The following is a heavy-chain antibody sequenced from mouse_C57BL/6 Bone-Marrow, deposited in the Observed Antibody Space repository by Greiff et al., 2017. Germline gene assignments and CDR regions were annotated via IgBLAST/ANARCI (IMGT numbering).Heavy chain of an antibody. V-gene: IGHV1-15*01. CDR1: GYTFTDYE. Sequence: QVQLQQSGAELVRPGASVTLSCKASGYTFTDYEMHWVKQTPVHGLEWIGAIDPETGGTAYNQKFTGKAILTADKSSSTAYMELRSLTSEDSAVYYFTMITRYIDVRSTGTTVTGAS. J-gene: IGHJ1*03. D-gene: IGHD2-4*01. CDR3: TMITRYIDV. CDR2: IDPETGGT.